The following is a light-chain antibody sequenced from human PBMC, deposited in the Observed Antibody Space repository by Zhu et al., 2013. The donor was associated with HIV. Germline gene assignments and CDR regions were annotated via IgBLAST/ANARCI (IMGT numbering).Light chain of an antibody. Sequence: EVVMTQSPATLSLAPGEGATLSCRASQSVSYNLAWYQQKPGQAPRLLIYGAFTRASGIPARFSGSASGTEFTLTISSLQSEDFAVYYCQQYNNWPPCSFGQGTKLEIK. CDR1: QSVSYN. CDR3: QQYNNWPPCS. V-gene: IGKV3-15*01. CDR2: GAF. J-gene: IGKJ2*04.